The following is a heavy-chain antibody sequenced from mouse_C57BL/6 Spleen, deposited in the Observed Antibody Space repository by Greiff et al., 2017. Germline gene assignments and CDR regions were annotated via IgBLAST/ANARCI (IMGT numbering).Heavy chain of an antibody. Sequence: QVQLQQSGPELVKPGASVKISCKASGYAFSSSWMNWVKQRPGTGLAWIGRLYPGDGDTNYNGKFKGKATLTADKSSSTAYMQLSSLTSEDSAVYFCARRGPSRGYAMDYWGQGTSVTVSS. J-gene: IGHJ4*01. CDR2: LYPGDGDT. CDR1: GYAFSSSW. D-gene: IGHD2-10*02. CDR3: ARRGPSRGYAMDY. V-gene: IGHV1-82*01.